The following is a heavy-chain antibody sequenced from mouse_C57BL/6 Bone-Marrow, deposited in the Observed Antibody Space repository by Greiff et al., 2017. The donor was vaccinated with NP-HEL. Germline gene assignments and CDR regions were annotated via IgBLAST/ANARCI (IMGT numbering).Heavy chain of an antibody. D-gene: IGHD4-1*01. J-gene: IGHJ3*01. CDR2: ISGGGGNT. Sequence: EVMLVESGGGLVKPGGSLKLSCAASGFTFSSYTMSWVRQTPEKRLEWVATISGGGGNTYYPDSVKGRFTISRDNAKTTLYLQMSSLRSEDTALYYCARLNWAWFAYWGQGTLVTVSA. CDR3: ARLNWAWFAY. V-gene: IGHV5-9*01. CDR1: GFTFSSYT.